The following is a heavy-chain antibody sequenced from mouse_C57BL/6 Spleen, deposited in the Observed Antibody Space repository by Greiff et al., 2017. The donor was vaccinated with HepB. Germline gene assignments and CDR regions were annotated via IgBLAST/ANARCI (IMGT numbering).Heavy chain of an antibody. CDR1: GYTFTDYY. D-gene: IGHD2-4*01. Sequence: VQLQQSGPELVKPGASVKISCKASGYTFTDYYMNWVKQSHGKSLEWIGDINPNNGGTSYNQKFKGKATLTVDKSSSTAYMELRSLTSEDSAVYYCARAGLRREVDYWGQGTTLTVSS. CDR2: INPNNGGT. J-gene: IGHJ2*01. CDR3: ARAGLRREVDY. V-gene: IGHV1-26*01.